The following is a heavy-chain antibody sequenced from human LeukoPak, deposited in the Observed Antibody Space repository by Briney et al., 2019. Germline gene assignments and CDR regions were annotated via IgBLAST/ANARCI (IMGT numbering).Heavy chain of an antibody. V-gene: IGHV3-15*01. CDR2: IKSKTDGGTT. CDR1: GFTFSNAW. J-gene: IGHJ1*01. D-gene: IGHD3-10*01. Sequence: PGGSLRLSCAASGFTFSNAWMSWVRQAPGKGLEWVGRIKSKTDGGTTDYAAPVKGRFTISRDDSKNTLYLQMNSLKTEDTAVYYCTATYYYYGTVEYFQHWGQGTLVTVSS. CDR3: TATYYYYGTVEYFQH.